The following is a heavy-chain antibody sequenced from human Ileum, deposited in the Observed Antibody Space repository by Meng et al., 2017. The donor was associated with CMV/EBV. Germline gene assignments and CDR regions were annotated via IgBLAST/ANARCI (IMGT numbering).Heavy chain of an antibody. J-gene: IGHJ4*01. Sequence: VSGGSISTAVYYWSWIRQTPGDGLQWIGHIFYSGSTYYNPSLQSRVSISVDTSKNEFSLKLSSVTAADTAIYYCARARRIRGIFFDLWGRGTLVTVSS. CDR3: ARARRIRGIFFDL. D-gene: IGHD3-10*01. CDR1: GGSISTAVYY. CDR2: IFYSGST. V-gene: IGHV4-30-4*01.